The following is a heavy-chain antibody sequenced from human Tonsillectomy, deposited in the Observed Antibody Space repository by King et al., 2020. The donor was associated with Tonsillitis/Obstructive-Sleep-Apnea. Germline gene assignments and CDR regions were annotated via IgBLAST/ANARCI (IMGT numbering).Heavy chain of an antibody. CDR2: INHSGST. Sequence: VQLQQWGAGLLKPSETLSLTCAVYGGSFSGYYWSWIRQPPGKGLEWMGEINHSGSTNYNPSLKSRVTITVDTSKNKFSLKLNSVTAADTAVYYCARGYKHDSSGYYHIGHYYYYMDVWGKGTTVTVSS. J-gene: IGHJ6*03. CDR3: ARGYKHDSSGYYHIGHYYYYMDV. V-gene: IGHV4-34*01. CDR1: GGSFSGYY. D-gene: IGHD3-22*01.